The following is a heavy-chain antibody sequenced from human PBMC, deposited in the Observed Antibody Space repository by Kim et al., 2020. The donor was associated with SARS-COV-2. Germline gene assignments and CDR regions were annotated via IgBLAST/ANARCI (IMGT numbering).Heavy chain of an antibody. CDR1: GFTFSSYA. V-gene: IGHV3-30-3*01. CDR3: ARDRVGVVITYYFDY. D-gene: IGHD2-15*01. J-gene: IGHJ4*02. Sequence: GGSLRLSCAASGFTFSSYAMHWVRQAPGKGLEWVAVISYDGSNKYYADSVKGRFTISRDNSKNTLYLQMNSLRAEDTAVYYCARDRVGVVITYYFDYWGQGTLVTVSS. CDR2: ISYDGSNK.